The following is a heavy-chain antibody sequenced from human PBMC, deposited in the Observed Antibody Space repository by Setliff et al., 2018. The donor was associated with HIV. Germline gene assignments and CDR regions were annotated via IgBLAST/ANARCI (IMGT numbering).Heavy chain of an antibody. CDR3: ARGPFVLRFLERLVYFDY. J-gene: IGHJ4*02. CDR2: VDYSGST. Sequence: SETLSLTCTVSGASISNSRHYWGWIRQSPGKGLEWIGNVDYSGSTYYNPSLKSRATLSIDTSKNQFSLKLTSVIAADTAIYYCARGPFVLRFLERLVYFDYWGQGKLVTVSS. D-gene: IGHD3-3*01. CDR1: GASISNSRHY. V-gene: IGHV4-39*07.